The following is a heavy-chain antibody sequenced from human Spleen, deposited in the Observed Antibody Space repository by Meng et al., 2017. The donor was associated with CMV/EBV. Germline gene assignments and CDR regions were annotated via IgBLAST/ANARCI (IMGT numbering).Heavy chain of an antibody. CDR3: ARDTDSGGWFFPFDY. J-gene: IGHJ4*02. CDR2: ISYDGSNK. Sequence: SGFTFSSYAMHGVRQAPGKGLEWVAVISYDGSNKYYADSVKGRFTISRDNSKNTLYLQMNSLRAEDTAVYYCARDTDSGGWFFPFDYWGQGTLVTVSS. V-gene: IGHV3-30*04. D-gene: IGHD6-19*01. CDR1: GFTFSSYA.